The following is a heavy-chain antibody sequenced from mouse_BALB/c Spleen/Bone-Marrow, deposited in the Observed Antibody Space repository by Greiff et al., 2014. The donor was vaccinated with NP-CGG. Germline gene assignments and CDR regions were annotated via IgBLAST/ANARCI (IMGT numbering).Heavy chain of an antibody. CDR1: GFTFSSFG. CDR2: ISSGSSTI. D-gene: IGHD3-3*01. J-gene: IGHJ4*01. Sequence: EVKVEESGGGLVQPGGSRKLSCAASGFTFSSFGMHWVHQAPEKGLEWVAYISSGSSTIYYADTMKGRFTISRDNPKNTLFLQMASLRSEDTAMYYCTRSGTLGSMDYWGQGTSVTVST. V-gene: IGHV5-17*02. CDR3: TRSGTLGSMDY.